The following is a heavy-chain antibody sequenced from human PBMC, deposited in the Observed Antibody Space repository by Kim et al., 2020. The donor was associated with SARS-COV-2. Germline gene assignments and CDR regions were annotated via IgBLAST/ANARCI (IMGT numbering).Heavy chain of an antibody. CDR1: GFNFDDYT. D-gene: IGHD3-9*01. CDR2: ISWDGSST. Sequence: GGSLRLSCAASGFNFDDYTMHWVRQVPGKGLEWVATISWDGSSTHYGDSMKGRFTISRDNSKKSLYLQMDSLGAEDSAFYYCAKATGVVVNDWYFVDYWGQGALVTVSS. V-gene: IGHV3-43*01. CDR3: AKATGVVVNDWYFVDY. J-gene: IGHJ4*02.